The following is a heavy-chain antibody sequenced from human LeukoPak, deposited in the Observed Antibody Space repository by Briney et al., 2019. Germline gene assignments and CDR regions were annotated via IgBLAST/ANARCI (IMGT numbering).Heavy chain of an antibody. Sequence: PGGSLRLSSAASGFSLTTYGIHWVRQAPGKGLEWVAFIRNNGNTVYNEDSVGGRFTISRDISKNTAYLQMDSLRVEDTAVYYCAKDHPVFDYWGQGTQVAVSS. CDR2: IRNNGNTV. CDR3: AKDHPVFDY. CDR1: GFSLTTYG. V-gene: IGHV3-30*02. J-gene: IGHJ4*02.